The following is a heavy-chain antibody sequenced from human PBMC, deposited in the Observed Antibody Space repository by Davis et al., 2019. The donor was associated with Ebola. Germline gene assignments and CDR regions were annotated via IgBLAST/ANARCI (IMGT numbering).Heavy chain of an antibody. CDR2: INSDGTRT. CDR1: GFTFSNHA. V-gene: IGHV3-74*01. Sequence: GESLKIPCVASGFTFSNHAMHWVRQAPGKGLEWVARINSDGTRTSHADSVKGRFTISRDNGKNMLYLQMNSLRAEDTAVYYCSRAPTTVVGPKGDFDYWGQGTRVTVSS. CDR3: SRAPTTVVGPKGDFDY. D-gene: IGHD2-21*01. J-gene: IGHJ4*02.